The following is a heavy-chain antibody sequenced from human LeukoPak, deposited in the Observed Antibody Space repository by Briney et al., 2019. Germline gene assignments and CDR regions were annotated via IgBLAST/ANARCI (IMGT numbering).Heavy chain of an antibody. J-gene: IGHJ4*02. Sequence: ASGKVCCKASGATFSSYAISWGRQAPGQGLEWMGGIIPIFGTANYAQKFQGRVTITADKSTSTAYMELSSLRSEDTAVYYCARAMGSSGTIDYWGQGTLVTVSS. V-gene: IGHV1-69*06. CDR3: ARAMGSSGTIDY. D-gene: IGHD6-19*01. CDR1: GATFSSYA. CDR2: IIPIFGTA.